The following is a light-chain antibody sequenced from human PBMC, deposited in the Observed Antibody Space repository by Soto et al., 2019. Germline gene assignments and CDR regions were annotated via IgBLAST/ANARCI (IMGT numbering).Light chain of an antibody. V-gene: IGKV3-11*01. Sequence: EIVLTQSPAPLSLSPGERANLSRRASQSVSSYLAWYQQKPGQAPRLLIYDASNRATGIPARFSGSGSGTDFTLTISSLEPEDFAVYYCQQRSNWITFGQGTRLEIK. CDR3: QQRSNWIT. CDR2: DAS. CDR1: QSVSSY. J-gene: IGKJ5*01.